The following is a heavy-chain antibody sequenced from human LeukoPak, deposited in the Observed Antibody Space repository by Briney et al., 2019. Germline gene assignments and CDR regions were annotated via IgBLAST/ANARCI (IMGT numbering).Heavy chain of an antibody. J-gene: IGHJ4*02. V-gene: IGHV4-31*03. CDR3: ARDRSGDIQD. CDR2: IYYSGST. CDR1: GASVSNSDYY. D-gene: IGHD3-9*01. Sequence: SETLSLTCNVSGASVSNSDYYWGWIRQPPGKGLEWIGYIYYSGSTYYNPSLKSRVTISVDTSKNQFSLKLSSVTAADTAVYYCARDRSGDIQDWGQGTLVTVSS.